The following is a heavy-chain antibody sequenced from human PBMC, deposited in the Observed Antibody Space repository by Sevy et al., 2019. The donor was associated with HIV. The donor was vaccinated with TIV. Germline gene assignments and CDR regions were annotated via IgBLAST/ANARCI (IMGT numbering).Heavy chain of an antibody. V-gene: IGHV3-30-3*01. Sequence: GGSLRLSCAASGFTFSSYAMHWVRQAPGKGLEWVAVISYDGSNKYYADSVKGRFTISRDNSKNTLYLQMNSLRAEDTAVYYCAREGDSSGWYYFDYWGQRTLVTVSS. CDR2: ISYDGSNK. CDR3: AREGDSSGWYYFDY. CDR1: GFTFSSYA. J-gene: IGHJ4*02. D-gene: IGHD6-19*01.